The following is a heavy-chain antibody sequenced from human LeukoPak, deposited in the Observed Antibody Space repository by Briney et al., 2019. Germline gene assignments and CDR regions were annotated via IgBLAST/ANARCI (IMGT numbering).Heavy chain of an antibody. CDR1: GGSISSGSYY. CDR2: INTSGRT. J-gene: IGHJ5*02. D-gene: IGHD3-22*01. V-gene: IGHV4-61*02. CDR3: ARHSDDSSGYYHNWFDP. Sequence: SETLSLTCTVSGGSISSGSYYWSWIRQPAGKGPEWIGRINTSGRTNYSPSLYSRVTISMDTSKNQFSLKLSSVTAADTAVYYCARHSDDSSGYYHNWFDPWGQGTLVTVSS.